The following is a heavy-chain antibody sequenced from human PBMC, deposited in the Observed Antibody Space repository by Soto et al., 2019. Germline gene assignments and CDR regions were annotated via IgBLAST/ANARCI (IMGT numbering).Heavy chain of an antibody. V-gene: IGHV4-31*03. Sequence: PSETLSLTGSVSGASIKSGCYYWNWIRQHPGKDLHWMGYIYYVGATNYNPSLKSRLIISIDTSNNQFSLRLTSVTAADTAVYFGAIDATIADRAFDSWGQGKMVTV. D-gene: IGHD6-13*01. CDR3: AIDATIADRAFDS. J-gene: IGHJ3*02. CDR2: IYYVGAT. CDR1: GASIKSGCYY.